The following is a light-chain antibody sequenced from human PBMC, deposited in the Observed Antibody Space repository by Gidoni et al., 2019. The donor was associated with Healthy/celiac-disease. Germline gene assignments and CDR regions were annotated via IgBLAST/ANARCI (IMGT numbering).Light chain of an antibody. CDR1: QSISSW. J-gene: IGKJ2*01. V-gene: IGKV1-5*03. Sequence: GDRVTITCRASQSISSWLAWYQQKPGKAPKLLIYKESSLESGVPSRFSGSGSGTEFTLTISSLQPDDFATYYCQQYNSYPYTFGQGTKLEIK. CDR3: QQYNSYPYT. CDR2: KES.